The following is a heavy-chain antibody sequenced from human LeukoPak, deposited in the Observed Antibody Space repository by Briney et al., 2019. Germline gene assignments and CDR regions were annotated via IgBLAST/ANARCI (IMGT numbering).Heavy chain of an antibody. CDR3: ARVPHRTRYYYMDV. V-gene: IGHV3-53*01. CDR1: GFTFSYYN. Sequence: PGGSLRLSCAASGFTFSYYNMNWVRQAPGKGLEWVSVIYSGGSTYYADSVKGRFTISRDNSKNTLYLQMNSLRAEDTAVYYCARVPHRTRYYYMDVWGKGTTVTISS. J-gene: IGHJ6*03. CDR2: IYSGGST.